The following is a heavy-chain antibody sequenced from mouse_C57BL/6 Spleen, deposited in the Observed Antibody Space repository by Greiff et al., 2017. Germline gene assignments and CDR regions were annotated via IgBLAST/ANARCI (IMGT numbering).Heavy chain of an antibody. Sequence: QVQLQQSGPELAKPGASVKLSCKVTGYTFTSCCLYCGKQRLGQGLEGMGYINPSSGYTKYNQKFKNKATLTADKSSSTAYMQLSSLTYEDSAVYYCARSHYGSGYDFAYWGQGTTLTVSA. CDR2: INPSSGYT. V-gene: IGHV1-7*01. CDR1: GYTFTSCC. D-gene: IGHD1-1*01. CDR3: ARSHYGSGYDFAY. J-gene: IGHJ2*01.